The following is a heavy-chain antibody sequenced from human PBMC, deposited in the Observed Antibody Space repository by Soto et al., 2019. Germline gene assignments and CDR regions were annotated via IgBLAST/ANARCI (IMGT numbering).Heavy chain of an antibody. CDR3: ASLIQPNYYRSGASGMDV. CDR2: IRGKAHSYST. CDR1: GFTFNSFY. Sequence: PGGSLRLSCAASGFTFNSFYMHWVRQVPGKGLEWIGRIRGKAHSYSTTYAASVKGRLTLSRDDSKNSLYLQMNSLRAEDTAVYYSASLIQPNYYRSGASGMDVWGQGTTVTVSS. V-gene: IGHV3-72*01. J-gene: IGHJ6*02. D-gene: IGHD3-10*01.